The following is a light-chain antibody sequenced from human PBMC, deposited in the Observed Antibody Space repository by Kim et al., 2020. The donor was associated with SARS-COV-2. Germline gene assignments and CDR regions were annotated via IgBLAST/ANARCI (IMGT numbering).Light chain of an antibody. CDR1: QSISSY. V-gene: IGKV1-39*01. CDR3: QQSYSTPPH. Sequence: DIQMTKSPSSLSASAGDRVTITCRASQSISSYLNWYQQKPGKAPQLVIYAASSLQSGVPSRFSGSGSGTEFTLTISSLQPEDFATYYCQQSYSTPPHFGQGTKLEI. CDR2: AAS. J-gene: IGKJ2*01.